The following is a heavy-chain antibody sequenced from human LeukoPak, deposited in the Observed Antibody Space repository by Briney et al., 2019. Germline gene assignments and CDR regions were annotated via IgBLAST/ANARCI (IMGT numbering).Heavy chain of an antibody. V-gene: IGHV4-59*01. D-gene: IGHD3-10*01. J-gene: IGHJ3*02. CDR1: GFTFSDYY. CDR3: ARDGPGIRGSFDI. Sequence: GSLRLSCAASGFTFSDYYMSWISQPPGKGLEWIGYIYYSGSTNYNPSLKSRVTMSVDTSKNQFSLMLSSVTAADTAVYYCARDGPGIRGSFDIWGQGSVVTVAS. CDR2: IYYSGST.